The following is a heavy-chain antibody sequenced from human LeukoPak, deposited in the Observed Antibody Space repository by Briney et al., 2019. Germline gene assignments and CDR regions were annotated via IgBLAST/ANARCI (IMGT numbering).Heavy chain of an antibody. CDR3: TGNYYGSGSYADFDY. D-gene: IGHD3-10*01. CDR2: IRSTANGYAT. J-gene: IGHJ4*02. Sequence: GGSLRLSCAASGFTFSGSALHWVCQASGKGLEWVGRIRSTANGYATAYVASVKGRFTISRDDSKNTAYLQMDSLKTENTAVYYCTGNYYGSGSYADFDYWGQGTLVTVSS. V-gene: IGHV3-73*01. CDR1: GFTFSGSA.